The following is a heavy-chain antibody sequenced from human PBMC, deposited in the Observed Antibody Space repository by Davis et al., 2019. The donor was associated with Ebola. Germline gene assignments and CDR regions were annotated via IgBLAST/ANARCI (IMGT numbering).Heavy chain of an antibody. V-gene: IGHV3-7*03. D-gene: IGHD1-26*01. Sequence: GGSLRLSCAASGFTFSHYWMSWVRQAPGKGPEWVAIIKQDGSEKYYVDSVKGRFTISRDDSKDRAYLQMNSLKTEDTAVYYCSRHWDVGGPTTIDYWGQGTLVTVSS. CDR2: IKQDGSEK. CDR1: GFTFSHYW. J-gene: IGHJ4*02. CDR3: SRHWDVGGPTTIDY.